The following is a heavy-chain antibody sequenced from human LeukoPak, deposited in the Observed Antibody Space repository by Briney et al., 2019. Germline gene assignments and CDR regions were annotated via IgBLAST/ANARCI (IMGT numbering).Heavy chain of an antibody. D-gene: IGHD3-3*01. CDR2: IKQDGSEK. CDR1: GFTFRTYA. V-gene: IGHV3-7*01. Sequence: GGSLRLSCAASGFTFRTYAMSWVRQAPGKGLEWVANIKQDGSEKYYVDSVKGRFTISRDNAKNSLYLQMNSLRAEDTAVYYCAREDPWSADAFDIWGQGTMVTVSS. J-gene: IGHJ3*02. CDR3: AREDPWSADAFDI.